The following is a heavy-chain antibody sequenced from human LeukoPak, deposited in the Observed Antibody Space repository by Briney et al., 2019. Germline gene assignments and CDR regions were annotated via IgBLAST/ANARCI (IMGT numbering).Heavy chain of an antibody. D-gene: IGHD6-19*01. CDR3: ARVLQQWLVRGIFDY. V-gene: IGHV1-69*13. CDR2: IIPIFGTA. J-gene: IGHJ4*02. Sequence: SVKVSCKASGGTFSSYATGWVRQAPGQGLEWMGGIIPIFGTANYAQKFQGRVTITADESTSTAYMELSSLRAEDTAVYYCARVLQQWLVRGIFDYWGQGTLVTVSS. CDR1: GGTFSSYA.